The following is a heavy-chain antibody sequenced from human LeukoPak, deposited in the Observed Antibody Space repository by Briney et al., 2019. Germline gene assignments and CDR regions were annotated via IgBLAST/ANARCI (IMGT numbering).Heavy chain of an antibody. CDR2: INEVGSEK. CDR3: ARHGNWAFDF. CDR1: GFTFSSYW. J-gene: IGHJ3*01. V-gene: IGHV3-7*04. D-gene: IGHD1-1*01. Sequence: GGSLRLSCAASGFTFSSYWMSWVRQAPGKGLEWVATINEVGSEKHYMDSVKGRLSISRDNPKNSLYLQMNSPRAEDTAVYFCARHGNWAFDFWGQGTMVTVSS.